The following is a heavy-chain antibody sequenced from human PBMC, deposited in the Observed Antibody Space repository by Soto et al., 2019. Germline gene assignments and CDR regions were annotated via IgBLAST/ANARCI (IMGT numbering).Heavy chain of an antibody. Sequence: VQMLESGGGLVQPGGSLRLSCVASGFTFSRFAMSWVRQAPGKGLEWVSAISNSGGSTYYADSVKGRFTISRDNAKNTLYLQMSSLRAEDTALYYCSSSSPASDYWGQGTLVTVSS. CDR1: GFTFSRFA. CDR2: ISNSGGST. V-gene: IGHV3-23*01. J-gene: IGHJ4*02. CDR3: SSSSPASDY. D-gene: IGHD3-10*01.